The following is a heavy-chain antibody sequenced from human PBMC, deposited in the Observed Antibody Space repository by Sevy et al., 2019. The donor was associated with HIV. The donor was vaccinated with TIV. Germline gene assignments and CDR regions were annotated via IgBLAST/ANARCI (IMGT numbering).Heavy chain of an antibody. V-gene: IGHV3-53*01. Sequence: GGSLRLSCAASGFTVSSNYMSWVRQAPGKGLEWVSVIYSGGSTYYADSVKGRFTISRDNSKNTQYLQMNGRRAEDTAVYYCARGQLGYCSGGSCYSHASCYGMDVWGQGTTVTVSS. D-gene: IGHD2-15*01. CDR2: IYSGGST. CDR1: GFTVSSNY. CDR3: ARGQLGYCSGGSCYSHASCYGMDV. J-gene: IGHJ6*02.